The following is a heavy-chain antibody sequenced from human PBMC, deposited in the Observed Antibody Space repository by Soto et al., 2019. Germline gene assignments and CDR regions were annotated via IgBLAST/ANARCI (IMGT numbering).Heavy chain of an antibody. Sequence: QVQLVQSGAEMKKPGSSVKVSCQSSGGTFNTYAMNWVRQAPGQGPEWMGDISPMFGAANYAPKFQGRVTITADESTGPSYMQLSSLTSEDTALYFCAREVQVHTPAFVYWGQGNLVTVSS. V-gene: IGHV1-69*19. CDR3: AREVQVHTPAFVY. J-gene: IGHJ4*02. D-gene: IGHD3-10*01. CDR1: GGTFNTYA. CDR2: ISPMFGAA.